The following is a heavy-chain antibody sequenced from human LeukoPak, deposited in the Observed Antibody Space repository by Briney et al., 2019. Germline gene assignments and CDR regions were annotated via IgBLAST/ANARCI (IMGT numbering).Heavy chain of an antibody. Sequence: GGSLRLSCAASGFTFSSYGMHWVRQAPGKGLEWVAVISYDGSNKYYADSVKGRFTISRDNAKNTLYLQMNSLRAEDTAVYYCARDEYSYGPFDIWGQGTMVTVSS. CDR1: GFTFSSYG. J-gene: IGHJ3*02. D-gene: IGHD5-18*01. CDR2: ISYDGSNK. CDR3: ARDEYSYGPFDI. V-gene: IGHV3-30*03.